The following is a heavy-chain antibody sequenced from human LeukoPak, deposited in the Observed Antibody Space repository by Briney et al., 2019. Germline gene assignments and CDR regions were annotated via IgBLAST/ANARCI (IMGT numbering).Heavy chain of an antibody. D-gene: IGHD4-23*01. CDR3: ARDRGYSSFDY. V-gene: IGHV3-7*01. J-gene: IGHJ4*02. CDR2: IKEDGSEI. CDR1: GFTFSNYW. Sequence: GGSLRLSCAASGFTFSNYWVHWVRQAPGKGLEWVANIKEDGSEINYVGSVKGRFTISRDNAKNSLFLQMNSLRVEDTAVYYCARDRGYSSFDYWGQGTLVTVSS.